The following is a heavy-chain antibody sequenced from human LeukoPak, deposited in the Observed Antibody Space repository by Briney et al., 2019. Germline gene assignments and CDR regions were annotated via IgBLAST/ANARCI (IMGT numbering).Heavy chain of an antibody. J-gene: IGHJ4*02. Sequence: PGGSLRLSCAASGFTVSSNYMSWVRQAPGKGLEWVSVIYSGGSTYYADSVKGRFTISRDNSKNTLYLQMNSLRAEDTAVYYCARLADSSGYYLYYYDYWGQGTLVTVSS. CDR1: GFTVSSNY. V-gene: IGHV3-66*04. D-gene: IGHD3-22*01. CDR2: IYSGGST. CDR3: ARLADSSGYYLYYYDY.